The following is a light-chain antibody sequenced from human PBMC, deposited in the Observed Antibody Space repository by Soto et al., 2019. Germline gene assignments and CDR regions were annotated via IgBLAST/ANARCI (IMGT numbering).Light chain of an antibody. V-gene: IGKV3-15*01. J-gene: IGKJ4*01. CDR1: QTISND. CDR3: QQNNKWPPVT. Sequence: EVVMTQSPATVSVSPGEGVTLSCRASQTISNDLAWYQQKPGQAPRLLIYGASTRATGLPARFSGGGSGTEFTLTISSLQSEDFAFYYCQQNNKWPPVTFGGGTKVEIK. CDR2: GAS.